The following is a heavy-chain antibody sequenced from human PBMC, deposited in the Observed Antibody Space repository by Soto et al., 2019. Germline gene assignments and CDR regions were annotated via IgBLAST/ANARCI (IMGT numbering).Heavy chain of an antibody. CDR2: ISAYNGNT. J-gene: IGHJ6*02. CDR3: ARDPYHVLMVNAPNLYGMDV. CDR1: GYTFTSYG. V-gene: IGHV1-18*01. D-gene: IGHD2-8*01. Sequence: ASVKVSCKASGYTFTSYGISWVRQAPGQGLECMGWISAYNGNTNYAQKLQGRVTMTTDTSTSTAYMELRSLRSDDTAVYYCARDPYHVLMVNAPNLYGMDVWGQGTTVTVSS.